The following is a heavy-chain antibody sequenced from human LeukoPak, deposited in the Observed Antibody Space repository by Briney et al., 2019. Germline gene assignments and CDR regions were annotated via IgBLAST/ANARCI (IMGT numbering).Heavy chain of an antibody. D-gene: IGHD3-10*01. CDR2: ISSSSSYI. V-gene: IGHV3-21*01. J-gene: IGHJ4*02. Sequence: GGSLRLSCAASGFTFSSYSINWVRQAPGKGLEWVSSISSSSSYIYYADSVKGRFTISRDNAKNSLYLQMNSLRAEDTAVYYCARDPTNYGSGSYYGDYWGQGTLVTVSS. CDR1: GFTFSSYS. CDR3: ARDPTNYGSGSYYGDY.